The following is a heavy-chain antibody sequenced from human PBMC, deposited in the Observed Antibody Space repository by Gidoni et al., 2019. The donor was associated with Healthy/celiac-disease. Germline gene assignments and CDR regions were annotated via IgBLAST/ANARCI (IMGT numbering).Heavy chain of an antibody. CDR1: GFTFSSYS. J-gene: IGHJ5*02. D-gene: IGHD4-17*01. CDR2: ISSSSSYI. Sequence: EVQLVESGGGLVKPGGSLRPSCAPPGFTFSSYSMNWIRQAPGKGLAWVSSISSSSSYIYYADSVKGRFTISRDNAKNSLYLQMNSLRAEDTAVYYCARDTADRNWFDPWGQGTLVTVSS. CDR3: ARDTADRNWFDP. V-gene: IGHV3-21*01.